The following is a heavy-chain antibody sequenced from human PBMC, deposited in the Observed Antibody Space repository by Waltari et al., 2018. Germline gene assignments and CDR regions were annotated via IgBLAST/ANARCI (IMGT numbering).Heavy chain of an antibody. V-gene: IGHV3-21*01. CDR3: ARDRYYDFWSGYYSGPDY. D-gene: IGHD3-3*01. CDR2: ISSSSSYI. Sequence: EVQLVESGGGLVKPGGSLRLSCAASGFTFSSYSMNWVRQAPGKGLEWVASISSSSSYIYYADTVKGRLTISRDNAKNSLYLQMNSLRAEDTAVYYCARDRYYDFWSGYYSGPDYWGQGTLVTVSS. CDR1: GFTFSSYS. J-gene: IGHJ4*02.